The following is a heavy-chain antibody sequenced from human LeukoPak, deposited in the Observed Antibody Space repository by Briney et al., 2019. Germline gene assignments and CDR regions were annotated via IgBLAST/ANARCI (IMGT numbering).Heavy chain of an antibody. D-gene: IGHD3-16*02. Sequence: SVKVSCKPSGGTFSTFAFSWVRQAPGQGLEWVGGIIPVFGATNSAEKFHGRLTISGDKSSPPTSLELSSLRSYDTAIYYCARSYAITFGGVTVDTRFDLWGQGTLVIVSS. V-gene: IGHV1-69*06. CDR2: IIPVFGAT. CDR1: GGTFSTFA. J-gene: IGHJ5*02. CDR3: ARSYAITFGGVTVDTRFDL.